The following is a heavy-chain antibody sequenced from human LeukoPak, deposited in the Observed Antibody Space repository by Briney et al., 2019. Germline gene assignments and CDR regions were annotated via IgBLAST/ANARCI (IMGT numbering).Heavy chain of an antibody. CDR3: ARSAPYCSGGSCYHC. CDR2: IYYSGST. Sequence: SETLSLTCTVSGGSISSYYWSWIRQPPGKGLEWIGYIYYSGSTNYNPSLKSRVTISVDASKNQFSLKLSSVTAADTAVYYCARSAPYCSGGSCYHCWGQGTLVTVSS. J-gene: IGHJ4*02. CDR1: GGSISSYY. D-gene: IGHD2-15*01. V-gene: IGHV4-59*01.